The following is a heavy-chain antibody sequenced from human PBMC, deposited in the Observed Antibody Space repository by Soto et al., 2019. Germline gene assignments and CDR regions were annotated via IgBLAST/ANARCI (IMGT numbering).Heavy chain of an antibody. CDR2: IYPGDSDT. CDR1: GYSFTSYW. D-gene: IGHD3-9*01. Sequence: PGESLKISCKGSGYSFTSYWIGWVRQMPGKGLEWMGIIYPGDSDTRYSPSFQGQVTISADKSISTAYLQWSSLKASDTAMYYCASSNYDILTGYYNWFDPWGQGTLVTVSS. CDR3: ASSNYDILTGYYNWFDP. V-gene: IGHV5-51*01. J-gene: IGHJ5*02.